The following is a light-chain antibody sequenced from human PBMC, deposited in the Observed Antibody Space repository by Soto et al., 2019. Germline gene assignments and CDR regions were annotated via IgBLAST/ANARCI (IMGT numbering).Light chain of an antibody. CDR1: QSVSSN. V-gene: IGKV3-15*01. J-gene: IGKJ1*01. CDR3: QQYNNCPRT. CDR2: GAS. Sequence: LMTQSPATLSVSPGERVTLSCRASQSVSSNLAWYQQKPGQAPGLLIYGASTRATGTPARFSGFGSGTDFILTISSLQSEDLAVYYCQQYNNCPRTFGQGTKVDIK.